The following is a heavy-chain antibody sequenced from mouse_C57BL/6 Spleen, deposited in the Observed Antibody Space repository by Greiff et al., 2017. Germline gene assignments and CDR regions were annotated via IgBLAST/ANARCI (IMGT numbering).Heavy chain of an antibody. D-gene: IGHD1-1*01. CDR3: ARDGLLRFDY. V-gene: IGHV1-82*01. J-gene: IGHJ2*01. CDR2: IYPGDGDT. CDR1: GYAFSSSW. Sequence: VHLVESGPELVKPGASVKISCKASGYAFSSSWMNWVKQRPGKGLEWIGRIYPGDGDTNYNGKFKGKATLTADKSSSTAYMQLSSLTSEDSAVYFCARDGLLRFDYWGQGTTLTVSS.